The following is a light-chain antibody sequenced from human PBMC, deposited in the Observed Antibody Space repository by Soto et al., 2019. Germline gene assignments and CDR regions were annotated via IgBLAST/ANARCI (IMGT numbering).Light chain of an antibody. CDR3: SSYTSSSTLV. CDR1: SSDVGAYIF. Sequence: QSALTQPPSASGSPGQSVTISCTGTSSDVGAYIFVSWYQQHPGKAPKLMIYDVSNRPSGVSYRFSGSKSGNTASLTISGLQAEDEADYYCSSYTSSSTLVFGGGTKLTVL. CDR2: DVS. J-gene: IGLJ3*02. V-gene: IGLV2-14*01.